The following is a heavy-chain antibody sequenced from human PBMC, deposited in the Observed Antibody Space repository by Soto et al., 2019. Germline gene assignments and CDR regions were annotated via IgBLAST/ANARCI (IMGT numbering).Heavy chain of an antibody. V-gene: IGHV1-69*12. D-gene: IGHD2-2*01. CDR3: ARDGTVLVPAATEYGSGTGDYYYGMDV. Sequence: QVQLVQSGAEVKKPGSSVKVSCKASGGTFSSYAISWVRQAPGQGLEWMGGIIPIFGTANYAQKFQGRVTITADESTSTAYMELSSLRSEDTAVYYCARDGTVLVPAATEYGSGTGDYYYGMDVWGQGTTVTVSS. J-gene: IGHJ6*02. CDR1: GGTFSSYA. CDR2: IIPIFGTA.